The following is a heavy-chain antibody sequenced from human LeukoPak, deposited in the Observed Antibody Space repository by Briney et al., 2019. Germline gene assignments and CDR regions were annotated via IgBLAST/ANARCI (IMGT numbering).Heavy chain of an antibody. CDR1: GFTFSSYA. Sequence: GGSLRLSCAASGFTFSSYAMSWVRQAPGKGLEWVSAISGSGGSTYYAASVKGRFTISRDNSKNTLYLQMNSLRAEDTAVYYCAKGSRLGDPLYCSGGSCYGLFDYWGQGTLVTVSS. D-gene: IGHD2-15*01. J-gene: IGHJ4*02. CDR2: ISGSGGST. V-gene: IGHV3-23*01. CDR3: AKGSRLGDPLYCSGGSCYGLFDY.